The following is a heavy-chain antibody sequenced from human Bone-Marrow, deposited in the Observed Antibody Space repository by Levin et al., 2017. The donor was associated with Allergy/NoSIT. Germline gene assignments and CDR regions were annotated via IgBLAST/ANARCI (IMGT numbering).Heavy chain of an antibody. J-gene: IGHJ2*01. CDR1: GGSISTYY. CDR2: VSYSGST. Sequence: PSQTLSLTCTVSGGSISTYYWTWIRQPPGQGLEWIGFVSYSGSTYYNPSLKSRVTISVDTSENQFSLKLTSVTAADTAVYYCARAPQYYDSSGYYYYYFDFWGRGTLVTVSS. D-gene: IGHD3-22*01. V-gene: IGHV4-59*01. CDR3: ARAPQYYDSSGYYYYYFDF.